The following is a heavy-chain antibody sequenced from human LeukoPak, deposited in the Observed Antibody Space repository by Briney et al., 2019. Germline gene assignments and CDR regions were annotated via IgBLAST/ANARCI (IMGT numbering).Heavy chain of an antibody. CDR3: ARVSVLVAGRISGFDP. CDR2: INPNSGGT. D-gene: IGHD6-19*01. CDR1: GYTFTGYY. Sequence: ASVKVSCKASGYTFTGYYMHWVRQAPGQGLEWMGWINPNSGGTNYAQKFQGRVTMTRDTSISTAYVELSRLRSDDTAVYYCARVSVLVAGRISGFDPWGQGTLVTVSS. V-gene: IGHV1-2*02. J-gene: IGHJ5*02.